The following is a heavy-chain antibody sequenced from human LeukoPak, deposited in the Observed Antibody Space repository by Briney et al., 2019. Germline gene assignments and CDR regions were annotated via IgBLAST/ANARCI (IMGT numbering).Heavy chain of an antibody. CDR2: IYTSGST. Sequence: SQTLSLTCTVPRGSISSGSYYWSWIRQPAGKGLEWIGRIYTSGSTNYNPSLKSRVTISVDTSKNQFSLKLSSVTAADTAVYYCARLGYDSSGYYYDYWGQGTLVTVSS. CDR1: RGSISSGSYY. D-gene: IGHD3-22*01. CDR3: ARLGYDSSGYYYDY. V-gene: IGHV4-61*02. J-gene: IGHJ4*02.